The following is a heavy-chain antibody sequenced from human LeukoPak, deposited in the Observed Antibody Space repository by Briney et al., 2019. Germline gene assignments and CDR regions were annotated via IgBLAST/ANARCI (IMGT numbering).Heavy chain of an antibody. CDR2: INPHSGDT. CDR1: GYTFTGYH. J-gene: IGHJ4*02. CDR3: ASSVVAATGLVY. D-gene: IGHD2-15*01. Sequence: ASVKVSCKASGYTFTGYHLHWMRQAPGQGLEWMGWINPHSGDTKSVQWFQGRVTMTRDTSISTVYMELSSLRSEDTAVYYCASSVVAATGLVYWGQGTLVTVSS. V-gene: IGHV1-2*02.